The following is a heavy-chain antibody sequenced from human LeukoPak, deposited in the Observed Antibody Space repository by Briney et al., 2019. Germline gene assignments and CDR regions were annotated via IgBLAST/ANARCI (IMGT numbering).Heavy chain of an antibody. Sequence: PSETLSLTCSVYGGAISSYHWSWIRQSAGKGLEWIGRIYPSGSSNYKPSLRSRVTMSTDTPKNQFSLKLRSVTAADTAVYYCAREEGTGYVESWGQGTLVTVSS. CDR2: IYPSGSS. CDR3: AREEGTGYVES. J-gene: IGHJ4*02. CDR1: GGAISSYH. D-gene: IGHD5-12*01. V-gene: IGHV4-4*07.